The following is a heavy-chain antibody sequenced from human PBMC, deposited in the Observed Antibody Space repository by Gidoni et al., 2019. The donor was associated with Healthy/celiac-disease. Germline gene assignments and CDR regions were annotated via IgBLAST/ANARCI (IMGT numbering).Heavy chain of an antibody. CDR2: ISSSSSYT. Sequence: QVQLVESGGGLVKPGGSLRLSCAASGFTFSDYYMSWIRQAPGKGLEWVSYISSSSSYTNYADSVKGRFTISRDNAKNSLYLQMNSLRAEDTAVYYCARRWRKNAFDIWGQGTMVTVSS. CDR3: ARRWRKNAFDI. V-gene: IGHV3-11*06. CDR1: GFTFSDYY. J-gene: IGHJ3*02.